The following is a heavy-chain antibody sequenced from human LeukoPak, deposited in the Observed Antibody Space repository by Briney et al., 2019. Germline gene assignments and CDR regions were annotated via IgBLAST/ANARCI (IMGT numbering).Heavy chain of an antibody. Sequence: ASVNVSCKASGGTFSSYAISWVRQAPGQGLEWMGGIIPIFGTANYAQKFQGRVTITADESTSTAYMELSSLRSEDTAVYYCARGESDYGSNYWGQGTLVTVSS. J-gene: IGHJ4*02. CDR2: IIPIFGTA. CDR1: GGTFSSYA. CDR3: ARGESDYGSNY. D-gene: IGHD4/OR15-4a*01. V-gene: IGHV1-69*13.